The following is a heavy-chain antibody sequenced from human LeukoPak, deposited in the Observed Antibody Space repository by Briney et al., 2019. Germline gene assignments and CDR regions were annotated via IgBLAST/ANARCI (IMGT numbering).Heavy chain of an antibody. V-gene: IGHV4-59*11. J-gene: IGHJ6*03. CDR2: IYYSGST. Sequence: SETLSLTCTVSGGSISSHYWSWIRQPPGKGLEWIGYIYYSGSTNYNPSLKSRVTISVDRPKNQFSLKLNSVTAADTAVYYCARAANYYYYMDVWGKGTTVTVSS. CDR1: GGSISSHY. CDR3: ARAANYYYYMDV.